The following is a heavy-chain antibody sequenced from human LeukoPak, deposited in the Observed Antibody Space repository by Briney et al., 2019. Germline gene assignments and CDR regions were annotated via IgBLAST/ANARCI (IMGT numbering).Heavy chain of an antibody. J-gene: IGHJ4*02. CDR1: GGSISSGAYY. V-gene: IGHV4-31*03. CDR2: IGYTGDT. Sequence: SETLSLTCTVSGGSISSGAYYWSWVRQLPEKGLDWIGYIGYTGDTYYNPSLRSRATISKDTSKTQFSLRLNSLTAADTAVYYCARAGYSSSFMDYWGQGTLVTVSS. CDR3: ARAGYSSSFMDY. D-gene: IGHD6-6*01.